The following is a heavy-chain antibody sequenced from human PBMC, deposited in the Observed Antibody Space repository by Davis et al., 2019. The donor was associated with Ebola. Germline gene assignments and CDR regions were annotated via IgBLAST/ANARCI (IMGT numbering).Heavy chain of an antibody. CDR3: ARAFPGYSSGWPHAFDI. D-gene: IGHD6-19*01. CDR1: GFTFSDYY. V-gene: IGHV3-11*04. CDR2: ISSSGSTI. Sequence: GESLKISCAASGFTFSDYYMSWIRQAPGKGLEWVSYISSSGSTIYYADSVKGRFTISRDNAKNSLYLQMNSLRAEDTAVYYCARAFPGYSSGWPHAFDIWGQGTMVTVSS. J-gene: IGHJ3*02.